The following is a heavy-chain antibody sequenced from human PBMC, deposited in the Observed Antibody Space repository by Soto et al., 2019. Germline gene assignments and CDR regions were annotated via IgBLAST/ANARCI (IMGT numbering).Heavy chain of an antibody. CDR3: AKEDSGFSGYMDV. V-gene: IGHV3-9*01. CDR2: ITWHSDGM. CDR1: GFNFNDHG. D-gene: IGHD3-10*01. J-gene: IGHJ6*03. Sequence: EVQLVESGGGLVQPGRSVRLSCIASGFNFNDHGMHWVRQAPGKGLEWVSGITWHSDGMGYADSVKGRFTISRDNAKNSLYLQMNSLRFEDTALYYCAKEDSGFSGYMDVWGKGTTVTVSS.